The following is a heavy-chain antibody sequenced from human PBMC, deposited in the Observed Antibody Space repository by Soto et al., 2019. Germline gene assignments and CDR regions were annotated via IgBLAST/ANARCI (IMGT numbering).Heavy chain of an antibody. CDR3: ASNRCGGDCYHALYYFDY. CDR2: IIPIFGTA. CDR1: GGTFSSYA. J-gene: IGHJ4*02. Sequence: QVQLVQSGAEVKKPGSSVKVSCKASGGTFSSYAISWVRQAPGQGLEWMGGIIPIFGTANYAQKFQGRVTITADKSTSTAYMELSSPRSEDTAVYYCASNRCGGDCYHALYYFDYWGQGTLVTVSS. V-gene: IGHV1-69*06. D-gene: IGHD2-21*02.